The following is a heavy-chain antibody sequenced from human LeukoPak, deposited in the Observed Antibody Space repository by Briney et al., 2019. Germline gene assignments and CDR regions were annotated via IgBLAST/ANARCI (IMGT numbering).Heavy chain of an antibody. CDR2: IYHSGST. V-gene: IGHV4-38-2*02. D-gene: IGHD6-13*01. CDR3: ARSPTRGSSWYFDY. J-gene: IGHJ4*02. Sequence: PSETLSLTRTVSGYSISSGYYWGWIRQPPGKGLEWIGSIYHSGSTNYNPSLKSRVTISVDTSKNQFSLKLSSVTAADTAVYYCARSPTRGSSWYFDYWGQGTLVTVSS. CDR1: GYSISSGYY.